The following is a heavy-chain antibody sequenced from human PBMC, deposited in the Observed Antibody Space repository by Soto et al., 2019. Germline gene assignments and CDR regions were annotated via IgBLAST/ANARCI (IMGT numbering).Heavy chain of an antibody. D-gene: IGHD3-3*01. J-gene: IGHJ5*02. Sequence: SESLSLTCAVYGGSFSGYYWSWIRQPPGKGLEWIGEINHSGSTNYNPSLKSRVTISVDTSKNQFSLKLSSVTAADTAVYYCARSYRDTIFGVVYNWFDPWGQGTLVTVSS. CDR3: ARSYRDTIFGVVYNWFDP. CDR1: GGSFSGYY. CDR2: INHSGST. V-gene: IGHV4-34*01.